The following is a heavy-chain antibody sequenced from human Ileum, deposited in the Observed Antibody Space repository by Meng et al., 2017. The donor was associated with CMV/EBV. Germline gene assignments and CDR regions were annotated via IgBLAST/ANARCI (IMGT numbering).Heavy chain of an antibody. D-gene: IGHD6-13*01. CDR1: GYTFRNYG. V-gene: IGHV1-18*04. CDR3: VRDLRQAADHFDY. Sequence: SGYTFRNYGISWVRPPPGQGLGWMGRVRGGNGDETSAHKFQGRVTMTADTSLSTAYMDLRSLTSDDTAVYYCVRDLRQAADHFDYWGQGTLVTVSS. CDR2: VRGGNGDE. J-gene: IGHJ4*02.